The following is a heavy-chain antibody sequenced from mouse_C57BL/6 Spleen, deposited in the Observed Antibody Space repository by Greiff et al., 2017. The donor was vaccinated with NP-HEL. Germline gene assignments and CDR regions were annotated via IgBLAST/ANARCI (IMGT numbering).Heavy chain of an antibody. CDR3: ARDYYGRSSNY. V-gene: IGHV1-81*01. Sequence: VKVVESGAELARPGASVKLSCKASGYTFTSYGISWVKQRTGQGLEWIGEIYPRSGNTYYNEKFKGKATLTADKSSSTAYMELRSLTSEDSAVYFCARDYYGRSSNYWGQGTTLTVSS. J-gene: IGHJ2*01. D-gene: IGHD1-1*01. CDR2: IYPRSGNT. CDR1: GYTFTSYG.